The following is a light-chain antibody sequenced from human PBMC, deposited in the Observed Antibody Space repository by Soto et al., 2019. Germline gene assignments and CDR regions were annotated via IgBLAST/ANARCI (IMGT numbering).Light chain of an antibody. CDR3: QQSYSSPIT. CDR1: QTINTF. V-gene: IGKV1-39*01. Sequence: DIQMTQSPSSLSASVGDRVNITCRTGQTINTFLNWYQQKVGKAPKLLIFGASNLQSGVPSRFSGSGSGTEFTLTVISLEAEDFATYYCQQSYSSPITFGQGTLLEIK. CDR2: GAS. J-gene: IGKJ5*01.